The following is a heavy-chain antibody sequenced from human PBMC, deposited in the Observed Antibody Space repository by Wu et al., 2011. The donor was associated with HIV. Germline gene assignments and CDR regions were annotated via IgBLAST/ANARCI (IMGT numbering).Heavy chain of an antibody. CDR2: VDPKSGDT. CDR3: ARVSSQDVQWLVFHFDY. J-gene: IGHJ4*02. Sequence: QVRLVQSGAEVKRPGASVKVSCTISGYTFTDYLIHWVRQAPGQGLEWMGWVDPKSGDTKYAQKFQDRVTMTGDTSISTAYMELSSLRSDDMAVFYCARVSSQDVQWLVFHFDYWAREPWSPSPQ. CDR1: GYTFTDYL. D-gene: IGHD6-19*01. V-gene: IGHV1-2*02.